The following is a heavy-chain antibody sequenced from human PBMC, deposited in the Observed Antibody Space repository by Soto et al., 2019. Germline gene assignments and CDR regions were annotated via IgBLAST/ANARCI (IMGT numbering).Heavy chain of an antibody. V-gene: IGHV4-59*01. D-gene: IGHD3-10*01. Sequence: SETLSLTCSVSVASITTYYWSWIRQPPGKGLEWIGSISYSGSTKYNPSLESRVMISLDTSKNLFSLRLTSVTAADTALYYCARDWDSSGLFDPWGQGALDTVSS. CDR1: VASITTYY. CDR3: ARDWDSSGLFDP. J-gene: IGHJ5*02. CDR2: ISYSGST.